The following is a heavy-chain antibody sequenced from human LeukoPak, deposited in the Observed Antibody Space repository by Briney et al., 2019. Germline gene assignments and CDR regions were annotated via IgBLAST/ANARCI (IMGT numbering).Heavy chain of an antibody. D-gene: IGHD3-3*01. CDR3: ARDGFRRTYYDFWSGYYSYYFDY. Sequence: GASVKVSCKASGGTFSSYAISWVRQAPGQGLEWMGWISAYNGNTNYAQKLQGRVTMTTDTSTSTAYMELRSLRSDDTAVYYCARDGFRRTYYDFWSGYYSYYFDYWGQGTLVTVSS. CDR1: GGTFSSYA. J-gene: IGHJ4*02. CDR2: ISAYNGNT. V-gene: IGHV1-18*01.